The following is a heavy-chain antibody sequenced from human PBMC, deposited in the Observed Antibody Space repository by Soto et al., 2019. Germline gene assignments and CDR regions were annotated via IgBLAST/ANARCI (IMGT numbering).Heavy chain of an antibody. V-gene: IGHV3-23*01. Sequence: ESLGLSCADSGFTFSTDALSWVRQATGRVLESVSAINERGGTTYYKDSVKCRFTISRDNSNNTLYLQMNSLRAEDTALYYCAKDKPAPTAFDXWGQGTMFTVS. CDR2: INERGGTT. CDR3: AKDKPAPTAFDX. CDR1: GFTFSTDA. J-gene: IGHJ3*02.